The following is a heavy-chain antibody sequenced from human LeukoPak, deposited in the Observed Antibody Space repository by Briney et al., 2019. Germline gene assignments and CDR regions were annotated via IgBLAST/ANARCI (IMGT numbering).Heavy chain of an antibody. CDR2: INWNGGST. V-gene: IGHV3-20*04. D-gene: IGHD6-13*01. J-gene: IGHJ1*01. CDR1: GFTFEDYA. CDR3: ARVIAAHVPDE. Sequence: GGSLRLSCAASGFTFEDYAMSWVRQAPGKGLEWVSGINWNGGSTGYADSVKGRFTISRDNAKNSLYLQMNSLRAEDTALYYCARVIAAHVPDEWGQGTLVTVSS.